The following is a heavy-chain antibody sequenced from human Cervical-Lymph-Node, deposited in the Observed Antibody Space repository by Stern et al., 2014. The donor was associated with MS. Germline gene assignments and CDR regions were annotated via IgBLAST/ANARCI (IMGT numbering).Heavy chain of an antibody. CDR3: ARQSWSNSGSFSDNHGKFDY. CDR2: IYYSGSS. Sequence: QVQLQESGPGLVKPSETLSLTCTVSGGSISSSSYFWGWIRQPPGKGLEWVASIYYSGSSYYNPSLKSRVTISVDTSKNQFSLKLSSVTAADTAVYYCARQSWSNSGSFSDNHGKFDYWGPGTLVTVSS. V-gene: IGHV4-39*01. CDR1: GGSISSSSYF. J-gene: IGHJ4*02. D-gene: IGHD1-26*01.